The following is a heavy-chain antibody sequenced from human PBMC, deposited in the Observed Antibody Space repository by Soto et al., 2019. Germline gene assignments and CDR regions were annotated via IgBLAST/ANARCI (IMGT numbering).Heavy chain of an antibody. V-gene: IGHV3-48*03. J-gene: IGHJ4*02. Sequence: GGSLRLSCAASGFTVTNYEMSWVRQAPGKGLEWVSYINSGGTSIKYADSVKGRFTISRDNAKTSLYLQMNSLRAEDTAVYYCAREGINNYNEYYFDSWGQGTVVTVSS. D-gene: IGHD4-4*01. CDR3: AREGINNYNEYYFDS. CDR2: INSGGTSI. CDR1: GFTVTNYE.